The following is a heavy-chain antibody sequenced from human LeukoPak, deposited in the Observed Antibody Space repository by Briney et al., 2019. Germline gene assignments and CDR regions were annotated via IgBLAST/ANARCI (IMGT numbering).Heavy chain of an antibody. V-gene: IGHV3-74*01. J-gene: IGHJ4*02. CDR1: GFTFSSYW. Sequence: GGSLRLSCAASGFTFSSYWMNWVRQAPGKGLVWVSRINSDGSSTSYADSVKGRFTISRDNAKNTLYLQMNSLRAEDTAVYYCARSDYYYDSSGYYVRYWGQGTLVTVSS. D-gene: IGHD3-22*01. CDR2: INSDGSST. CDR3: ARSDYYYDSSGYYVRY.